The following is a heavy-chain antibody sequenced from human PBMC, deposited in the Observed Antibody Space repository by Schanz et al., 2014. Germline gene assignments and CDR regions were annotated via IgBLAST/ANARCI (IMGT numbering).Heavy chain of an antibody. D-gene: IGHD6-13*01. J-gene: IGHJ6*02. CDR3: ARDRQQLVGRIGYYYGMDV. CDR1: GFTFSSYG. V-gene: IGHV3-7*01. Sequence: EVQLVESGGGLIQPGRSLRLSCAASGFTFSSYGMHWVRQAPGKGLEWVANIKQDGSEKYYVDSVKGRFTISRDNSKNTLYLQMNSLRAEDTAVYYCARDRQQLVGRIGYYYGMDVWGQGTTVTVSS. CDR2: IKQDGSEK.